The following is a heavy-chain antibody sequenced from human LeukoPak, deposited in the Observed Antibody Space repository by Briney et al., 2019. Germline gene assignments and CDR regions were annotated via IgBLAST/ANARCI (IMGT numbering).Heavy chain of an antibody. CDR2: INNDGSTT. CDR3: ARDLSFGAPYNWFDP. Sequence: GGSLRLSCAASGFTFSSYAMSWVRQAPGKGLVWVSRINNDGSTTSYADSVKGRFTISRDNAKNTLYLQMNNLRAEDTAVYYCARDLSFGAPYNWFDPWGQGTLVTVSS. V-gene: IGHV3-74*01. CDR1: GFTFSSYA. J-gene: IGHJ5*02. D-gene: IGHD3-10*01.